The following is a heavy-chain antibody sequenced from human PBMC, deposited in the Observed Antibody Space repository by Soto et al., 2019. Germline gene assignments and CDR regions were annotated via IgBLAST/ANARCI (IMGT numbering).Heavy chain of an antibody. CDR1: GFTFSDYA. V-gene: IGHV3-23*01. Sequence: EVQLLESGGDLVQPGGSLTLSCAASGFTFSDYAMSWVRQAPGKGLEWVSAFRGGGGSTFYADSVRGRFTISRDNAKSTLYLQMNSLRAEDTAVYYCARDHVEMAFDYWGQGTLVTVSS. CDR3: ARDHVEMAFDY. D-gene: IGHD5-12*01. CDR2: FRGGGGST. J-gene: IGHJ4*02.